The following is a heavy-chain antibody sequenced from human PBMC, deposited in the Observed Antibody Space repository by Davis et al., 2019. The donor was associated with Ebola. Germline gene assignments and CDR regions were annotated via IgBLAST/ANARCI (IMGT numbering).Heavy chain of an antibody. Sequence: GESLKISCATSGFTLRYYGMHWVRQSPGKGLEWVANIRQDGSEKHYVDSVKGRFTISRDNAKNSLYLQMNSLRAEDTAVYYCAREAVWRFDPWGQGTLVTVSS. CDR2: IRQDGSEK. D-gene: IGHD3-16*01. CDR1: GFTLRYYG. CDR3: AREAVWRFDP. V-gene: IGHV3-7*03. J-gene: IGHJ5*02.